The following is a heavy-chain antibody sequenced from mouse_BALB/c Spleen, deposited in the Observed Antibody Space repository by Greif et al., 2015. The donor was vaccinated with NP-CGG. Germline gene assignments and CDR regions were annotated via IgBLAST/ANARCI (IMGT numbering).Heavy chain of an antibody. CDR3: AGSGHYGSSYWYFDV. CDR1: GFNIKDTY. V-gene: IGHV14-3*02. J-gene: IGHJ1*01. D-gene: IGHD1-1*01. CDR2: IDPANGNT. Sequence: EVQLQQSGAELVKPGASVKLSCTASGFNIKDTYMHWVKQRPEQGLEWIGRIDPANGNTKYDPKFQGKATITADTSSNTAYLQLSSLTSEDTAVYYCAGSGHYGSSYWYFDVWGAGTTITVSS.